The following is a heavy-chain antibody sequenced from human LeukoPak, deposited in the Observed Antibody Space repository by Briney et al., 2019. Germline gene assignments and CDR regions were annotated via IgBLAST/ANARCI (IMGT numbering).Heavy chain of an antibody. D-gene: IGHD2-2*01. V-gene: IGHV4-34*01. CDR3: ARLFCTSTTCYVAY. CDR2: INHTGST. Sequence: SETLSLTCAVYGGSFSGYYWSWIRQPPGKGLEWIREINHTGSTKYNPSLKSRVTVSLDTSKNQFSLKLSSVTAADTAVYYCARLFCTSTTCYVAYWGQGTLVTVSS. J-gene: IGHJ4*02. CDR1: GGSFSGYY.